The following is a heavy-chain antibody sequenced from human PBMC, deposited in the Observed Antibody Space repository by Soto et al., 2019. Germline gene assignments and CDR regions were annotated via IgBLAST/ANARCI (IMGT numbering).Heavy chain of an antibody. CDR1: GFTFSNYA. CDR2: ISGSGGST. D-gene: IGHD3-10*01. Sequence: EVQLLESGGGLVQPGGSLRLSCAASGFTFSNYAMTWVRQAPGKGLEWVSAISGSGGSTYYADFVKGRFTISRDNTKNTLYQQMKSLRAEDTALEYCAEVGAGFGELVVFMDVWGKGTMVTVSS. CDR3: AEVGAGFGELVVFMDV. V-gene: IGHV3-23*01. J-gene: IGHJ6*03.